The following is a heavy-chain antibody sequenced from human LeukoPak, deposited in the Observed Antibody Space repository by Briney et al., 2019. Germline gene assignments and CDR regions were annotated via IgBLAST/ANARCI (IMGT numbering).Heavy chain of an antibody. D-gene: IGHD3-22*01. CDR2: IRSKANSYAT. Sequence: GGSLRLSCAASGFAFSGSAVHWVRQASGKRLEWVGRIRSKANSYATAYAASVEGRFSISRDDSKNTAYLQMNSLKADDTAEYYCTNYDSNDWPDYWGQGTLVTVSS. CDR1: GFAFSGSA. CDR3: TNYDSNDWPDY. J-gene: IGHJ4*02. V-gene: IGHV3-73*01.